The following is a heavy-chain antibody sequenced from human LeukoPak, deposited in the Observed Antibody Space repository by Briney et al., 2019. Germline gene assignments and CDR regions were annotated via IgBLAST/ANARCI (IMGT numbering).Heavy chain of an antibody. CDR1: GGSISSYY. V-gene: IGHV4-59*01. D-gene: IGHD4-11*01. CDR3: ARYREGWYFDL. CDR2: MFYSGST. Sequence: PSETLSLTCTVSGGSISSYYWSWIRQPPGKGLEWIGYMFYSGSTNSNPSRKGRVTLSLDTSKNHFFLKLSSVTAADTAVYYCARYREGWYFDLWGRGTLVTVSS. J-gene: IGHJ2*01.